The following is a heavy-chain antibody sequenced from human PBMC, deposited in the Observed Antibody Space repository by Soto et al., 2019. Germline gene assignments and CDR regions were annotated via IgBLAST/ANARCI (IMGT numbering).Heavy chain of an antibody. J-gene: IGHJ5*02. Sequence: ASVKVSCKAPGDTFTSYYLNWVRQAPGQGLEWMGVINPHGGSTKYAQKFQGRITMTRDTSRSTVYMELSSLRSDDTAIYYCARSSGGNFGIIIEGSNWFDPWGQGTLVTVSS. D-gene: IGHD3-3*01. CDR2: INPHGGST. CDR3: ARSSGGNFGIIIEGSNWFDP. CDR1: GDTFTSYY. V-gene: IGHV1-46*01.